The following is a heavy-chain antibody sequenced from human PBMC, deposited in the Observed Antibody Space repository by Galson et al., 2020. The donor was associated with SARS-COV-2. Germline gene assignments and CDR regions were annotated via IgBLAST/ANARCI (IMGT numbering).Heavy chain of an antibody. J-gene: IGHJ4*02. CDR3: ARIGSYDSSGYYPDY. CDR1: GGTFSSYA. V-gene: IGHV1-69*13. D-gene: IGHD3-22*01. CDR2: IIPIFGTA. Sequence: SVKVSCKASGGTFSSYAISWVRQAPGQGLEWMGGIIPIFGTANYAQKFQGRVTITADESTSTAYMVLSSLRSEDTAVYYCARIGSYDSSGYYPDYWGQGTLVTVAA.